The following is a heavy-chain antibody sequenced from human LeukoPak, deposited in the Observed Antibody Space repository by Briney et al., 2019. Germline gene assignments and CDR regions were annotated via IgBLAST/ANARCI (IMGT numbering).Heavy chain of an antibody. CDR3: ARRDCSSTSCYSHSLDY. CDR2: IYYSGST. CDR1: GGSISSTSYY. V-gene: IGHV4-39*01. D-gene: IGHD2-2*01. Sequence: SETLSLTCTLSGGSISSTSYYWGWIRQPPGKGLEWIASIYYSGSTYYNPCLKSRVTISVDTSKNQFSLKLSSVTAADTAVYYCARRDCSSTSCYSHSLDYWGQGTLVTVSS. J-gene: IGHJ4*02.